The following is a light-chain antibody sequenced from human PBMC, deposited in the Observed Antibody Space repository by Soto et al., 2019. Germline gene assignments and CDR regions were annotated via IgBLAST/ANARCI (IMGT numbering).Light chain of an antibody. CDR2: LEGSGSY. CDR1: SGHSSYI. Sequence: QSVRTQSSSASASLGSSVKGTCTLSSGHSSYIIAWHQQQPGKAPRYLMKLEGSGSYNKGSGVPDRFSGSSSGADRYLTISNLQFEDEADYYCETWDSNTHTVFGGETKLTVL. CDR3: ETWDSNTHTV. V-gene: IGLV4-60*02. J-gene: IGLJ3*02.